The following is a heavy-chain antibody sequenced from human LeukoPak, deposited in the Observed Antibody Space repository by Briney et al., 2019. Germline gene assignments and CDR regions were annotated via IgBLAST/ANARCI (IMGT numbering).Heavy chain of an antibody. D-gene: IGHD3-22*01. V-gene: IGHV7-4-1*02. Sequence: AASVKVSCKASGGTFSSYAISWVRQAPGQGLEWMGWININTGNPTYAQGFTGRFVFSLDTSVSTAYLQISSLKAEDTAVYYCARTDEVVSEAFDIWGQGTMVTVSS. J-gene: IGHJ3*02. CDR3: ARTDEVVSEAFDI. CDR2: ININTGNP. CDR1: GGTFSSYA.